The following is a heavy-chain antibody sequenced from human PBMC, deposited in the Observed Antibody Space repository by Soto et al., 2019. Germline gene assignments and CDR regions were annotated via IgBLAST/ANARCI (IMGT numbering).Heavy chain of an antibody. CDR1: GGSISSYY. CDR2: IYYSGST. D-gene: IGHD1-26*01. J-gene: IGHJ4*02. V-gene: IGHV4-59*01. Sequence: QVQLQESAPGLVKPSETLSLTCTVSGGSISSYYWSWIRQPPGKGLEWIGYIYYSGSTNYNPSLKSRVTISVDTSKSQFSLKLSSVTAADTAVYYCARSIVGATTNFDYWGQGGLVTVSS. CDR3: ARSIVGATTNFDY.